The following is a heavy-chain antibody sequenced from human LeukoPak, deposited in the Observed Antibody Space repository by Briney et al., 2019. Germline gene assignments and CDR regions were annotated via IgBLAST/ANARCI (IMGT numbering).Heavy chain of an antibody. Sequence: PSETLSLTCTVSGGSFSTYYWSWIRQPPGKGLEWIGYIYYSGSTDYNPSLKSRVTMSLDTSKNQFSLHLSSVTAADTAVYYCARHYSGGPQYFDYWGQGTLVTVSS. J-gene: IGHJ4*02. CDR1: GGSFSTYY. CDR3: ARHYSGGPQYFDY. CDR2: IYYSGST. V-gene: IGHV4-59*08. D-gene: IGHD6-19*01.